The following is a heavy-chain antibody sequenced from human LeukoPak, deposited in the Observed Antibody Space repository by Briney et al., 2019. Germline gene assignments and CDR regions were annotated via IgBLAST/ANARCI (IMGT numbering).Heavy chain of an antibody. J-gene: IGHJ4*02. CDR2: IYYSGST. CDR3: ASSSSGWENFDY. Sequence: KPSETLSLTCTVSGGSISSYYWSWIRQPPGKGLEWIGYIYYSGSTNYNPSLRSRVTISVDTSKNQFSLNLRSVTAADTAVYYCASSSSGWENFDYWGQGTLVTVSS. V-gene: IGHV4-59*01. CDR1: GGSISSYY. D-gene: IGHD6-19*01.